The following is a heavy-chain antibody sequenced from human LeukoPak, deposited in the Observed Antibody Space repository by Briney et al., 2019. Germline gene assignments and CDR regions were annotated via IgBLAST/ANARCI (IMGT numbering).Heavy chain of an antibody. CDR1: GGSFSGYY. J-gene: IGHJ3*02. V-gene: IGHV4-34*01. Sequence: PSETLSLTCAVYGGSFSGYYWSWIRQPPGKGLEWIGEINHSGSTNYNPSLKSRDTISVDTSKNQFSLKLSSVTAADTAVYYCARGSPIQLWADAFDIWGQGTMVTVSS. CDR3: ARGSPIQLWADAFDI. D-gene: IGHD5-18*01. CDR2: INHSGST.